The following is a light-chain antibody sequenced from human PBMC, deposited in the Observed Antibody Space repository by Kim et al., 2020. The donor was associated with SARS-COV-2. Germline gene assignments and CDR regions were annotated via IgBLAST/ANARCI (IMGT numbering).Light chain of an antibody. J-gene: IGLJ3*02. Sequence: NFMLTQPHSVSESPGKTVTISCTGSSGSIASNYVQWYQQRPGSAPTTMIYEDNQRPSGVPDRFSGSIDGSSNSASLTISGLKTEDEADYYCQSYDSSNRWVFGGGTQLTVL. V-gene: IGLV6-57*02. CDR2: EDN. CDR3: QSYDSSNRWV. CDR1: SGSIASNY.